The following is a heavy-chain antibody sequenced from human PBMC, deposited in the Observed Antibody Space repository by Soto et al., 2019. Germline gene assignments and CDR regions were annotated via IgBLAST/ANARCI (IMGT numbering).Heavy chain of an antibody. CDR3: VRDYAVAVVGVFGY. CDR1: GFTFSSYG. D-gene: IGHD2-15*01. J-gene: IGHJ1*01. V-gene: IGHV3-33*01. CDR2: IWYEGSNK. Sequence: QVQLVESGGGVVQPGRSLRLSCAASGFTFSSYGIHWVRQAPGKGLEWVALIWYEGSNKYYADSVRGRFTMSRDNAKNTLDLQMNSLRAEDMAVYYCVRDYAVAVVGVFGYWGQGSLVTVSS.